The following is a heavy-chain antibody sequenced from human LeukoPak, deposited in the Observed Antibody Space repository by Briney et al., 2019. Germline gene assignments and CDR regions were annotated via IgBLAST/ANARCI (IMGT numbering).Heavy chain of an antibody. CDR2: ITGNGGST. CDR1: GFTFSSYA. D-gene: IGHD6-19*01. CDR3: AKVRTVAGTLDFFDS. J-gene: IGHJ4*01. Sequence: GGSLRLSCAASGFTFSSYAMSWVRQAPGKGLEWVSLITGNGGSTYYADSVKGRFAISRDNRKNSLYLQMNGLRTEDTALYYCAKVRTVAGTLDFFDSWGHGTLDTVSS. V-gene: IGHV3-43*02.